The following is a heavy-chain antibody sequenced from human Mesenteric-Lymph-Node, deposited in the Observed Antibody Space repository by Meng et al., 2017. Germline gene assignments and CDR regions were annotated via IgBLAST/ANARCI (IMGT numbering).Heavy chain of an antibody. CDR1: GGSISSYY. V-gene: IGHV4-59*01. J-gene: IGHJ4*02. Sequence: SETLSLTCTVSGGSISSYYWSWIRQPPGKGLEWIGYIYYSGSTNYNPSLKSRVTISVDTSKNQFSLKLSSVTAADTAVYYCARDSGSGDGYNYHYWGQGTLVTVSS. CDR3: ARDSGSGDGYNYHY. D-gene: IGHD5-24*01. CDR2: IYYSGST.